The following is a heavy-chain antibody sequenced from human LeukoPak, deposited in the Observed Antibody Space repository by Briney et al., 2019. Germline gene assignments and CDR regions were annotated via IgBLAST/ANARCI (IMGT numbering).Heavy chain of an antibody. Sequence: GGSLRLSCAASGFTFSSYAMSWVRQAPGKGLEWVSAISGSGGSTYYADSVKGRFTISRDNSKNTLYLQMNSLRAEDTAVYYCAREYYDILTPYYFDYWGQGTLVTVSS. V-gene: IGHV3-23*01. CDR3: AREYYDILTPYYFDY. CDR2: ISGSGGST. CDR1: GFTFSSYA. J-gene: IGHJ4*02. D-gene: IGHD3-9*01.